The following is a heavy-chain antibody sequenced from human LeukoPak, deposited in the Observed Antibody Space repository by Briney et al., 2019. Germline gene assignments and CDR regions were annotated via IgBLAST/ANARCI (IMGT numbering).Heavy chain of an antibody. CDR3: ARAVYGDRGPSSAFDI. CDR1: GGSFSGYY. CDR2: INHSGST. V-gene: IGHV4-34*01. D-gene: IGHD4-17*01. J-gene: IGHJ3*02. Sequence: SETLSLTCAVYGGSFSGYYWSWIRQPPGKGLEWIGEINHSGSTNYNPSLKSRVTISVDTSKNQFSLQLNSVTPEDTAVYYCARAVYGDRGPSSAFDIWGQGTMVTVSS.